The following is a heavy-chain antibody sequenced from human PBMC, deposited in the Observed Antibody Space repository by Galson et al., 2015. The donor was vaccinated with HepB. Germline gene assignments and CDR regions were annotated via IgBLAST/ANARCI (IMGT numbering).Heavy chain of an antibody. CDR3: AREGGWLQLRNNVDY. D-gene: IGHD5-24*01. V-gene: IGHV3-33*08. Sequence: SLRLSCAASGFTFSSYGMHWVRQAPGRGLEWVAVIWYDGSNKYYADSVKGRFTISRDNSKNTLYLQMNSLRAEDTAVYYCAREGGWLQLRNNVDYWGQGTLVTVSS. J-gene: IGHJ4*02. CDR1: GFTFSSYG. CDR2: IWYDGSNK.